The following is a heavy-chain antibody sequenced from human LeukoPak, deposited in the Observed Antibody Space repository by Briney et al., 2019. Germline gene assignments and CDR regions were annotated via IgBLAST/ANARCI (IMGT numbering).Heavy chain of an antibody. V-gene: IGHV1-2*02. CDR2: INTKSGDT. CDR1: GYNFPGYY. D-gene: IGHD3/OR15-3a*01. Sequence: ASVKVSCKASGYNFPGYYMHWVRQAPGQGLQWMGWINTKSGDTNYAQKFQGRFTITRDTSLNTTYLEISRLRFDDTAVYFCAREAYYNFWSGQNENWGQGTLVTVSS. CDR3: AREAYYNFWSGQNEN. J-gene: IGHJ1*01.